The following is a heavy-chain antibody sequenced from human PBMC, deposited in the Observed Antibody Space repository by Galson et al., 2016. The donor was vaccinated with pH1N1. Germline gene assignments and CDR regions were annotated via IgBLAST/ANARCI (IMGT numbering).Heavy chain of an antibody. V-gene: IGHV2-70*04. D-gene: IGHD6-25*01. J-gene: IGHJ4*02. CDR3: ARLYSSGWWYVDY. CDR1: GFSLSKTKMR. CDR2: IDWDDDK. Sequence: PTLVKPTQTLTLTCTFSGFSLSKTKMRVTWIRQPPGKALEWLARIDWDDDKFYSTSLKTRLTISKDTSKNQVVLTMTNMDPVDTATYYCARLYSSGWWYVDYWGQGTLVTVSS.